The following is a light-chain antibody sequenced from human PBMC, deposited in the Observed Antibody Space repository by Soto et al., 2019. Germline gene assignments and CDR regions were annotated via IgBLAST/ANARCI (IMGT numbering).Light chain of an antibody. CDR2: RVS. CDR1: QSLIYRDGNTY. J-gene: IGKJ4*01. V-gene: IGKV2-30*01. Sequence: DIVLTQSPLSLSVTLGQPASLSCRSSQSLIYRDGNTYLNWFHQRPGQSPRRLIYRVSNRDSGVPDKFSGSGSGTDFTLTISRVEAEDVGVYYCMQGTHWPELTFGGGTKVEIK. CDR3: MQGTHWPELT.